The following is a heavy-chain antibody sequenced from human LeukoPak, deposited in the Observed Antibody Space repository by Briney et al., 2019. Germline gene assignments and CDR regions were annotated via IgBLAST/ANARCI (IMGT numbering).Heavy chain of an antibody. CDR3: VRQASSGYYSDAFDI. Sequence: GESLKISCKGSGYSFTSYWIGWVRQMPGKGLEWMGIIYPGDSETRYSPSFQGQVTISADKSISTAYLQWSSLKASDTAMYYCVRQASSGYYSDAFDIWGQGTMVTVSS. D-gene: IGHD3-22*01. CDR2: IYPGDSET. J-gene: IGHJ3*02. V-gene: IGHV5-51*01. CDR1: GYSFTSYW.